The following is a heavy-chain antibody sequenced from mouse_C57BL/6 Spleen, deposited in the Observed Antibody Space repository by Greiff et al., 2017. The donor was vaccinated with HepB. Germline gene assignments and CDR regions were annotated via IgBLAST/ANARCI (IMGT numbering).Heavy chain of an antibody. CDR3: ARKDYGSSYGWYFDV. V-gene: IGHV1-59*01. CDR1: GYTFTSYW. J-gene: IGHJ1*03. D-gene: IGHD1-1*01. Sequence: QVQLQQPGAELVRPGTSVKLSCKASGYTFTSYWMHWVKQRPGQGLEWIGVIDPSDSYTNYNQKFKGKATLTVEKSSSTAYMQLSSLTSEDSAVYYGARKDYGSSYGWYFDVWGTGTTVTVAS. CDR2: IDPSDSYT.